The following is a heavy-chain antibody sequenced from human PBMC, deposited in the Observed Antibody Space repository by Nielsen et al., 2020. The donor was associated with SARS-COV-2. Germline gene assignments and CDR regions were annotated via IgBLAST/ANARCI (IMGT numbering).Heavy chain of an antibody. Sequence: GGSLRLSCAASGFTFSSYAMHWVRQAPGKGLEWVAVISYDGSNKYYADSVKGRFTISRDNSKNTLYLQMNSLRAEDTAVYYCARGWGFDAFDIWGQGTMVTVSS. CDR1: GFTFSSYA. CDR2: ISYDGSNK. CDR3: ARGWGFDAFDI. J-gene: IGHJ3*02. D-gene: IGHD7-27*01. V-gene: IGHV3-30*14.